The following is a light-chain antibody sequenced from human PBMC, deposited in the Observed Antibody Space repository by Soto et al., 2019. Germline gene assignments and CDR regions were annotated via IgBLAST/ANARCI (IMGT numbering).Light chain of an antibody. J-gene: IGKJ2*01. CDR3: QQYGSSPPTYT. V-gene: IGKV3-20*01. CDR1: QSVSSCY. CDR2: GAS. Sequence: EIVLTQSPGTLSLSPGERATLSCRASQSVSSCYLAWYQQKPGQAPRLLIYGASSRATGIPDRFSGSGSGTDFTLTISRLEPEDFAVYYCQQYGSSPPTYTFGQGTKLEIK.